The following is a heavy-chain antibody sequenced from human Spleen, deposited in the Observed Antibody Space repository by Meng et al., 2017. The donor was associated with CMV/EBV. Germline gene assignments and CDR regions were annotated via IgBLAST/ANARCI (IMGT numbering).Heavy chain of an antibody. J-gene: IGHJ6*02. Sequence: GESLKISCAASGFTFSSYAMHWVRQAPGKGLEWVAVISYDGSNKYYADSVKGRFTISRDNSKNTLYLQMNSLRAEDTAVYYCARDPIYYDFRSGYQNYYYGMDVWGQGTTVTVSS. D-gene: IGHD3-3*01. V-gene: IGHV3-30*04. CDR2: ISYDGSNK. CDR3: ARDPIYYDFRSGYQNYYYGMDV. CDR1: GFTFSSYA.